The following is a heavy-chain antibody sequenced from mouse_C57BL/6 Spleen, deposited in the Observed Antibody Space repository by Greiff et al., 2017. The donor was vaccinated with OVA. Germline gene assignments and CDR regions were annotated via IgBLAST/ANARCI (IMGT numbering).Heavy chain of an antibody. Sequence: QVQLKQPGAELVKPGASVKMSCKASGYTFTSYWITWVKQRPGQGLEWIGDIYPGSGSTNYNEKFKSKATLTVDTSSSTAYMQLSSLTSEDSAVYYCARGGYYGNEMGFDWGQGTTLTVSS. J-gene: IGHJ2*01. CDR2: IYPGSGST. D-gene: IGHD2-1*01. CDR1: GYTFTSYW. V-gene: IGHV1-55*01. CDR3: ARGGYYGNEMGFD.